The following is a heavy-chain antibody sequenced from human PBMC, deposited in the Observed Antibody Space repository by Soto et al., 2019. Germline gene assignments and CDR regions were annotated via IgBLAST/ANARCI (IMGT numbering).Heavy chain of an antibody. CDR3: AKAPSIVLLGPRDY. Sequence: GGSLRLSCAASGFSFSRYWMYWPRQSPGKGLEWVSRISSDGATASLPDSVEGRFAVSRDNAKSEVFLQMNSLRAEDTAVYYCAKAPSIVLLGPRDYWGQGTLVTVSS. D-gene: IGHD3-22*01. CDR2: ISSDGATA. V-gene: IGHV3-74*01. CDR1: GFSFSRYW. J-gene: IGHJ4*02.